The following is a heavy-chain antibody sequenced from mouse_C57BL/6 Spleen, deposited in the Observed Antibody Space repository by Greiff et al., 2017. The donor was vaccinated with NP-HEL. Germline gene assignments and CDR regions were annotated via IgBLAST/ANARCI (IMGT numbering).Heavy chain of an antibody. Sequence: QVQLKQSGAELVRPGTSVKVSCKASGYAFTNYLIEWVKQRPGQGLEWIGVINPGSGGTNYNEKFKGKATLTADKSSSTAYMQLSSLTSEDSAVYFCARGELGAYYAMDYWGQGTSVTVSS. CDR3: ARGELGAYYAMDY. CDR2: INPGSGGT. J-gene: IGHJ4*01. D-gene: IGHD4-1*01. CDR1: GYAFTNYL. V-gene: IGHV1-54*01.